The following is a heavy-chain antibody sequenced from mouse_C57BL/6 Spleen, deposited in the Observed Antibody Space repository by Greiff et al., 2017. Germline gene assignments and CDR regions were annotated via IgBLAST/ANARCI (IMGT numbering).Heavy chain of an antibody. CDR2: IYPGSGST. CDR1: GYTFTSYW. V-gene: IGHV1-55*01. Sequence: QVQLQQPGAELVKPGASVKMSCKASGYTFTSYWITWVKQRPGQGLAWIGNIYPGSGSTNYNEKFKSKATLTVDTSSSTAYMQLSSLTSEDSAVYYCARMELCSMDYWGQGTSVTVSS. J-gene: IGHJ4*01. D-gene: IGHD4-1*01. CDR3: ARMELCSMDY.